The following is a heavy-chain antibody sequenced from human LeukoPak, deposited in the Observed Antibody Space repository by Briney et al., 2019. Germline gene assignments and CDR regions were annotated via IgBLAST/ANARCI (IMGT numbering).Heavy chain of an antibody. J-gene: IGHJ6*02. CDR3: ARDRRNYYGMDV. CDR1: GGTFNRYA. Sequence: SVKVSCKASGGTFNRYAISWVRQAPGQGLEWMGGFIPTAGTAKYVQKFQGRVTITADESASTSFMELSNLRSEDTAVYYCARDRRNYYGMDVWGQGTTVTVSS. CDR2: FIPTAGTA. V-gene: IGHV1-69*13.